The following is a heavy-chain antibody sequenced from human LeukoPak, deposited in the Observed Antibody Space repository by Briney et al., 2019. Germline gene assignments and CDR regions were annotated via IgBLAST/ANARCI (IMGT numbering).Heavy chain of an antibody. CDR2: IRYDGNNK. V-gene: IGHV3-30*02. Sequence: GGSLRLSCAASGFTFRSYGMHWIRQAPGKGLEWVAFIRYDGNNKYYADSVKGRFTISRDNSKNTLYLQMNSLRAEDTAVYYCAKEGGYSYGNQFDYWGQGTLVTVSS. J-gene: IGHJ4*02. D-gene: IGHD5-18*01. CDR3: AKEGGYSYGNQFDY. CDR1: GFTFRSYG.